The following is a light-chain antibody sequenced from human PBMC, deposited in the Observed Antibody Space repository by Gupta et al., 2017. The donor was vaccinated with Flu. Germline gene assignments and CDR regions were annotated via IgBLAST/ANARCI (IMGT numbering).Light chain of an antibody. CDR3: AVWDDSLNDYV. CDR2: SNN. CDR1: SSNIGSNT. Sequence: QSVLTQPPSASETPGQRVTISCSGSSSNIGSNTVNWYQQLSGTAPKLLIYSNNQRPSRVPDRFSGSKSGTSASLAISGLQSEDEADYYCAVWDDSLNDYVFGTGTKVAVL. V-gene: IGLV1-44*01. J-gene: IGLJ1*01.